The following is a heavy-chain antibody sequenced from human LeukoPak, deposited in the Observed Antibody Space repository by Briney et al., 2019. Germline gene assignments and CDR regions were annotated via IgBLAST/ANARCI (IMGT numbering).Heavy chain of an antibody. CDR2: ISSGGGST. V-gene: IGHV3-23*01. J-gene: IGHJ4*02. D-gene: IGHD4-23*01. CDR3: AKAVRIGNLGVDY. Sequence: GGSLRLSCAASGFTFSSYAMSWVRQAPGKGLEWVSGISSGGGSTYYADSVKGRFTISRDNSKNTLYLQMNSLRAEDTAVYYCAKAVRIGNLGVDYWGQGTLVTVSS. CDR1: GFTFSSYA.